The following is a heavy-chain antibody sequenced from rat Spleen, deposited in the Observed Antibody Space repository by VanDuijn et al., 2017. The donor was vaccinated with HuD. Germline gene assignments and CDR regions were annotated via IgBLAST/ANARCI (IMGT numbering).Heavy chain of an antibody. D-gene: IGHD1-4*01. CDR3: ATAGTRVSRFAY. CDR2: ISTGGGNT. Sequence: EVQLVESGGGLVQPGRSLKLSCAASGFTYSDYVMAWVRQAPTKGLEWVASISTGGGNTYYRDSVKGRFTLSRDNAKSTLYLQMDSLRSEDTATYYCATAGTRVSRFAYWGQGTLVTVSS. V-gene: IGHV5S23*01. J-gene: IGHJ3*01. CDR1: GFTYSDYV.